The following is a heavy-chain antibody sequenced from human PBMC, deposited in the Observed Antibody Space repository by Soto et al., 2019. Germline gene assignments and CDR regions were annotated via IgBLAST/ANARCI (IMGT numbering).Heavy chain of an antibody. V-gene: IGHV4-39*07. CDR1: GDSISNYAYS. J-gene: IGHJ4*02. Sequence: SETLSLTCTVSGDSISNYAYSWGWIRQPPGKGLEWIGEINHSGSTNYNPSLKSRVTISVDTSKNQFSLKLSSVTAADTAVYYCARGWGRIFDYWGQGTLVTVSS. D-gene: IGHD7-27*01. CDR2: INHSGST. CDR3: ARGWGRIFDY.